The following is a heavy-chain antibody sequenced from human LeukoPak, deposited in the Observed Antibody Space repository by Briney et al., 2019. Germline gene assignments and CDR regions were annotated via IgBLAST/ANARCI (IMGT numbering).Heavy chain of an antibody. CDR3: ARVPRRDNSSWYADY. CDR2: ISYDGSNK. CDR1: GFTFRNYA. V-gene: IGHV3-30*04. Sequence: GGSLRLSCAASGFTFRNYAMHWVRQAPGKGLEWVAVISYDGSNKNYADSVKGRFTISRGNSKNTLYLQMNSLRAEDTAVYYCARVPRRDNSSWYADYWGQGTLVTVSS. J-gene: IGHJ4*02. D-gene: IGHD6-13*01.